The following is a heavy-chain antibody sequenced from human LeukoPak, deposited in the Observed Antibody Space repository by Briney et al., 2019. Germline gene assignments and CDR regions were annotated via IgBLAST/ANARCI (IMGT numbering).Heavy chain of an antibody. CDR1: GYTFTNYV. CDR2: ISAYNGNT. V-gene: IGHV1-18*01. D-gene: IGHD6-6*01. J-gene: IGHJ6*02. Sequence: ASVKVSCKASGYTFTNYVITWVRQAPGQGLEWIGRISAYNGNTNYAQKLQGRVTMTTDTSASTAYMELRSLRSDDTAVYYCARASGRPYYYYGMDVWGQGTTVTVSS. CDR3: ARASGRPYYYYGMDV.